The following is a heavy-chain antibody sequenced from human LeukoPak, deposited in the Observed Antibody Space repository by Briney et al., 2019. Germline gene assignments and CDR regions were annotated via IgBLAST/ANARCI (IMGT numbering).Heavy chain of an antibody. D-gene: IGHD4-17*01. CDR2: ISYDGSNE. CDR3: ARDQGENGDSPFDY. V-gene: IGHV3-30-3*01. J-gene: IGHJ4*02. CDR1: GFTFSSYA. Sequence: GGSLRLSCAASGFTFSSYAMHWVRQAPGKGLEWVAVISYDGSNEYYADSVKGRFTISRDNSKNTLYLQMNSLRAEDTAVYYCARDQGENGDSPFDYWGQGALVTVSS.